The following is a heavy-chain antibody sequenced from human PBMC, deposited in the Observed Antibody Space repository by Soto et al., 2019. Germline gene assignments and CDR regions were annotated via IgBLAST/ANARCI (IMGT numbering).Heavy chain of an antibody. Sequence: GGSLRLSCAASGFTFSSYEMNWVRQAAGRGLEWVSYISSSGSTIYYADSVKGRFTISRDNAKNSLYLQMNSLRAEDTAVYYCARDSSGEWYSPRYGMDVWGQGTTVTVSS. D-gene: IGHD6-13*01. CDR3: ARDSSGEWYSPRYGMDV. J-gene: IGHJ6*02. V-gene: IGHV3-48*03. CDR2: ISSSGSTI. CDR1: GFTFSSYE.